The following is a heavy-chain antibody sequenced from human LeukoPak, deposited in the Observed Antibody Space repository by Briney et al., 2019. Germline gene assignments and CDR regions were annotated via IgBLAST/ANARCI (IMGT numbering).Heavy chain of an antibody. Sequence: GRFLRLSCAASGFTFSTYAMHWVRQAPGKGLEWVAVISYDGSNKYYADSVKGRFTISRDNSKNTLYLQMNSLRVEDTAVYYCAREGALWWLLPDYWGQGTLVTVSS. V-gene: IGHV3-30*04. D-gene: IGHD5-12*01. CDR2: ISYDGSNK. CDR3: AREGALWWLLPDY. J-gene: IGHJ4*02. CDR1: GFTFSTYA.